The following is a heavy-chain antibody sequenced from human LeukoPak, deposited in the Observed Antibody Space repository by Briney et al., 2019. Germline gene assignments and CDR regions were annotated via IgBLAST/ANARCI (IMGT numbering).Heavy chain of an antibody. CDR2: ITDSGSTT. J-gene: IGHJ6*03. D-gene: IGHD6-6*01. CDR1: GFTFSSYG. V-gene: IGHV3-23*01. CDR3: AKRTSYHIDV. Sequence: GGSLRLSCAASGFTFSSYGMNWVRRAPGKGLEWVSSITDSGSTTYYPDSVKGRFSISRDNSKNTFYLQMNSLRAEDTAVYYCAKRTSYHIDVWGKGTTVTVSS.